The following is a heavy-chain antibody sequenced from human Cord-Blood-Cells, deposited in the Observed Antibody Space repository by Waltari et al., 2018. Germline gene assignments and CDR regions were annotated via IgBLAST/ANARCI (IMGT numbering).Heavy chain of an antibody. V-gene: IGHV4-34*01. CDR1: GGSVSGYY. Sequence: QVQLQQWGAGLLKPSETLSRTCAVYGGSVSGYYWSWIRQPPGKGLEWIREINHSGSTNYNPSLKSRVTISVDTSKNQFSLKLSSVTAADTAVYYCARGVPMVRGVTDAFDIWGQGTMVTDSS. CDR2: INHSGST. CDR3: ARGVPMVRGVTDAFDI. D-gene: IGHD3-10*01. J-gene: IGHJ3*02.